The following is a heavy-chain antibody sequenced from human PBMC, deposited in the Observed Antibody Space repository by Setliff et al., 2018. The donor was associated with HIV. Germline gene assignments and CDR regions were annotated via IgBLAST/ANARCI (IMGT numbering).Heavy chain of an antibody. CDR2: IYYSGST. Sequence: PSETLSLTCTVSGGSISSSNYYWGWIRQPPGKGLEWIGSIYYSGSTNYNPSLKSRVTISVDTSKNQFSLKLSSVTAADTAVYYCARAEMATIVAFDIWGQGTMVTVSS. CDR1: GGSISSSNYY. CDR3: ARAEMATIVAFDI. D-gene: IGHD5-12*01. J-gene: IGHJ3*02. V-gene: IGHV4-39*07.